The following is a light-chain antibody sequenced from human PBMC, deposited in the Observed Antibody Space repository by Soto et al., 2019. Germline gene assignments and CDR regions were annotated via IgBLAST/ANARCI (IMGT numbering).Light chain of an antibody. CDR1: SSNIGAGYD. Sequence: QSVLPQPPSVSGAPGQRVTISCTGSSSNIGAGYDVHWYQQLPGTAPKLLIYGNSNLPSGVPDRFSGSKSGTSASLAITGLQAEDEADYYCQSYDSSLSGSVVFGGGTKLTVL. CDR3: QSYDSSLSGSVV. CDR2: GNS. J-gene: IGLJ2*01. V-gene: IGLV1-40*01.